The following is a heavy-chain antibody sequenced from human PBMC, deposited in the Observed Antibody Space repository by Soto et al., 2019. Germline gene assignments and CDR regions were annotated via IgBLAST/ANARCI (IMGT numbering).Heavy chain of an antibody. CDR1: GFTFSANA. V-gene: IGHV3-23*04. D-gene: IGHD1-1*01. J-gene: IGHJ4*02. Sequence: EVQLVESGGGLVKPGGSLRLSCAASGFTFSANAMTWVRQAPGKGLEWVSSILHIGDSAYYADSVKGRFTISRDNSKSTLYLQMNSLRAEDTAVYYCARRGLSNNDYWGQGTLVTVSS. CDR3: ARRGLSNNDY. CDR2: ILHIGDSA.